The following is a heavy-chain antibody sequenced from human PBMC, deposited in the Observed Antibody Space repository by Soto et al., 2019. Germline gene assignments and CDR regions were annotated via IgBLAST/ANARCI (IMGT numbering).Heavy chain of an antibody. CDR2: INPNSGGT. Sequence: ASVKVSCKASGYTFTGYYMHWVRQAPGQGLEWMRWINPNSGGTNYAQKFQGWVTMTRDTSISTAYMELSRLRSDDTAVYYCARTHCLSTSCYSPYYYYGMDVWGQGTTVTVS. J-gene: IGHJ6*02. D-gene: IGHD2-2*01. V-gene: IGHV1-2*04. CDR3: ARTHCLSTSCYSPYYYYGMDV. CDR1: GYTFTGYY.